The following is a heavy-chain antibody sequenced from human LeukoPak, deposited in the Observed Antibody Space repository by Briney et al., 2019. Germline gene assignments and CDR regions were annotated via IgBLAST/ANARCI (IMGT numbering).Heavy chain of an antibody. D-gene: IGHD3-10*01. V-gene: IGHV3-11*01. CDR3: ARVGPQGFGITYFDY. CDR1: GFAFSDYY. J-gene: IGHJ4*02. Sequence: PGGSLRLSCAASGFAFSDYYMEWIRQAPGKGLEWVSYISRSGNAIYYADSVKGRFTVSRDNGKNSLYLQMNSLRAEDTAMYYCARVGPQGFGITYFDYWGQGTLVTVSS. CDR2: ISRSGNAI.